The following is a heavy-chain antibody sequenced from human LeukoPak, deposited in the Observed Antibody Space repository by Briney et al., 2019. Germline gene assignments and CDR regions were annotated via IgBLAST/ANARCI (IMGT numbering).Heavy chain of an antibody. CDR2: IYYSGST. D-gene: IGHD2-15*01. CDR1: GGSISSYY. Sequence: PSETLSLTCTVSGGSISSYYWSWIRQPPGKGLEWIGYIYYSGSTNYNPSLKSRVTISVDTSKNQFSLKLTSVTAADTAVYYCARVPRGGYCSGGSCYWFDPWGQGTQVTVSS. CDR3: ARVPRGGYCSGGSCYWFDP. V-gene: IGHV4-59*01. J-gene: IGHJ5*02.